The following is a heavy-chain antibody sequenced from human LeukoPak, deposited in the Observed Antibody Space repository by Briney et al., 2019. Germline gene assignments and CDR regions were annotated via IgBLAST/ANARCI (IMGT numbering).Heavy chain of an antibody. Sequence: GASVKVSCKASGYTFTSYGISWVRQAPGQGLEWMGWISAYNGNTNYAQKLQGRVTMTTDTSTSTAYMELRSLRSDDTAVYYCARDLHDYGDYDPTFDYWGQGTLVTVSS. CDR2: ISAYNGNT. D-gene: IGHD4-17*01. J-gene: IGHJ4*02. CDR1: GYTFTSYG. V-gene: IGHV1-18*04. CDR3: ARDLHDYGDYDPTFDY.